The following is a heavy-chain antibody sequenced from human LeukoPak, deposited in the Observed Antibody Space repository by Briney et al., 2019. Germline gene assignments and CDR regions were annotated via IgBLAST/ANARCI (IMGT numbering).Heavy chain of an antibody. CDR3: ASIIGTLHSGDYFDY. V-gene: IGHV3-7*01. J-gene: IGHJ4*02. CDR1: GFTFSSYW. CDR2: IKQDGSEK. D-gene: IGHD1-20*01. Sequence: GGSLRLSCAASGFTFSSYWMSWVRQAPEKGLEWVAHIKQDGSEKYYVDSVKGRFTISRDNAKNSLYLQMNSLRAEDTAVYYCASIIGTLHSGDYFDYWGQGTLVTVSS.